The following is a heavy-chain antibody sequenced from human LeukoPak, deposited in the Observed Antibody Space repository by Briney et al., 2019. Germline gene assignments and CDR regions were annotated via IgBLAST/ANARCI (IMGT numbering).Heavy chain of an antibody. CDR2: ISSTSSYR. CDR1: GFTFSSYN. CDR3: ARDEGSYNQDY. Sequence: PGGSLRLSCAASGFTFSSYNMNWVRQAPGKGLEWVSSISSTSSYRYYADSVKGRFTISRDNAKNSLYLQMNSLRAEDTAVYYCARDEGSYNQDYWGQGTLVTVSS. D-gene: IGHD1-26*01. V-gene: IGHV3-21*01. J-gene: IGHJ4*02.